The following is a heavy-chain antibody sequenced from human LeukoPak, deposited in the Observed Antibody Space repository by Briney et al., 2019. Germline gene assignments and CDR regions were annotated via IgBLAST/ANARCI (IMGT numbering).Heavy chain of an antibody. CDR3: AHSSSIHDAFDI. D-gene: IGHD6-13*01. V-gene: IGHV3-64*01. CDR2: ISSNGGST. CDR1: GFTFSSYA. J-gene: IGHJ3*02. Sequence: GGSLRLSCAASGFTFSSYAMHWVRQAPGKGLEYVSAISSNGGSTYYANSVKGRFTISRDNSKNTLYLQMGSLRAEDMAVYYCAHSSSIHDAFDIWGQGTMVTASS.